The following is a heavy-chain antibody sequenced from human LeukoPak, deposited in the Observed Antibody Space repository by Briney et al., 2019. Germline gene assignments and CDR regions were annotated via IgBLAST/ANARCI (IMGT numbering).Heavy chain of an antibody. CDR3: AREYCSGGSCYWGNWFDP. CDR1: GGSISSYY. D-gene: IGHD2-15*01. V-gene: IGHV4-59*01. J-gene: IGHJ5*02. Sequence: SETLSLTCTVSGGSISSYYWSWIRQPPGKGLEWIGYIYYSGSTNYNPSLKSRVTISVDTSKNQFSLKLNSVTAADTAVYYCAREYCSGGSCYWGNWFDPWGQGTLVTVSS. CDR2: IYYSGST.